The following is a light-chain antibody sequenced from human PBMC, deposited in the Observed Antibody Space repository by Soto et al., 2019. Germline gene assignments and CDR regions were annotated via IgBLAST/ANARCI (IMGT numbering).Light chain of an antibody. V-gene: IGKV3-15*01. CDR3: PQYNYLLT. Sequence: EIVMTQSPATPSVSPGERATLSCRASQSVTNNLAWYQQRPGQALRLLIYGASTRATGIPARFSGSGSGTEFTLTIIILQSEDFAVYYCPQYNYLLTCGQGTRLEIK. J-gene: IGKJ5*01. CDR2: GAS. CDR1: QSVTNN.